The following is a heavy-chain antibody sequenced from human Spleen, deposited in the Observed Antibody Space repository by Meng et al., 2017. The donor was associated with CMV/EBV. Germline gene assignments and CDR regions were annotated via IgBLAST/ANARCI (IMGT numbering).Heavy chain of an antibody. J-gene: IGHJ4*02. CDR2: IYYSGTT. V-gene: IGHV4-39*01. Sequence: SETLSLTCTVSGGSISRSSYFWGWIRQPPGKGLEWIGSIYYSGTTYYNPSLKSRVTISVDTSKNQFSLKLSSVTAADTAVYYCAKIVSAPKGNDFDNWGQGTLVTVSS. D-gene: IGHD2-2*01. CDR3: AKIVSAPKGNDFDN. CDR1: GGSISRSSYF.